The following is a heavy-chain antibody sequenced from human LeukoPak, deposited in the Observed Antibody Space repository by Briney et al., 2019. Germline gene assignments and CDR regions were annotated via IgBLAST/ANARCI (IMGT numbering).Heavy chain of an antibody. Sequence: KRSETLSLTCAVYGGSFSGYYWSWIRQPPGKGLEWIGEITHSGSTNYNPSLKSRVTISVDTSKNQFSLKLSSVTAADTAVYYCAARGIAAAPGNYWGQGTLVTVSS. J-gene: IGHJ4*02. CDR3: AARGIAAAPGNY. V-gene: IGHV4-34*01. CDR2: ITHSGST. CDR1: GGSFSGYY. D-gene: IGHD6-13*01.